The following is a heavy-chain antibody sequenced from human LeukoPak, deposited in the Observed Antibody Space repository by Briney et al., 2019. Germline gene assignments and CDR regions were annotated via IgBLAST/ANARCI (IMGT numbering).Heavy chain of an antibody. Sequence: ASVKVSCKAPDYTFTRNAISWVRQAPGQGLEWMGWISANNGKTNYAQNFQGRVAMTTDTSTSTAYMELSRLRSDDTAVYYCARGIVRAINAFDIWGQGTMVTVSS. V-gene: IGHV1-18*01. D-gene: IGHD1-26*01. CDR1: DYTFTRNA. CDR2: ISANNGKT. CDR3: ARGIVRAINAFDI. J-gene: IGHJ3*02.